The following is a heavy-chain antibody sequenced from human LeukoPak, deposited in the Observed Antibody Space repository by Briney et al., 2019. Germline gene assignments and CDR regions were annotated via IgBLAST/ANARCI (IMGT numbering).Heavy chain of an antibody. CDR1: GFTFSSYW. D-gene: IGHD5-18*01. CDR3: ARGHVDTTMAGKFDF. CDR2: IKQDESEK. J-gene: IGHJ4*02. Sequence: GGSLRLSCAASGFTFSSYWMSWVRQSPGKGLEGVANIKQDESEKYYVDSVKGRFTISRDNAKNSLYLQMNSLRAEDTAVYYCARGHVDTTMAGKFDFWGQGTLVTVSS. V-gene: IGHV3-7*01.